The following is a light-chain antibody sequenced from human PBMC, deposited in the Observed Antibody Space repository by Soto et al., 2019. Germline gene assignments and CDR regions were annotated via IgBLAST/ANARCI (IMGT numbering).Light chain of an antibody. V-gene: IGKV1-27*01. J-gene: IGKJ3*01. CDR1: QGIRNF. Sequence: DIQMTQSPTSLSASVGDRVTITCRASQGIRNFVAWYQQKPGKPPKLLIYAATNLQSGLPSRFSGSGSGTDFTLTINSLQPEDVATYSCQKYSSVPVFGPGTKVEI. CDR3: QKYSSVPV. CDR2: AAT.